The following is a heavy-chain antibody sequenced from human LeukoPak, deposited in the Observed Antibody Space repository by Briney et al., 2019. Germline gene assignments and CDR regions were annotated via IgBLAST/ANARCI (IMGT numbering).Heavy chain of an antibody. CDR1: GYTFTSYG. Sequence: ASVKVSCKASGYTFTSYGISWVRQAPGQGLEWMGWIGAYNGNTNYAQKLQGRVTMTTDKSTSTAYMELRSLRSDDTAVYYCARDHDYYDSSGYRGAWFDPWGQGTLVTVSS. V-gene: IGHV1-18*01. CDR3: ARDHDYYDSSGYRGAWFDP. J-gene: IGHJ5*02. CDR2: IGAYNGNT. D-gene: IGHD3-22*01.